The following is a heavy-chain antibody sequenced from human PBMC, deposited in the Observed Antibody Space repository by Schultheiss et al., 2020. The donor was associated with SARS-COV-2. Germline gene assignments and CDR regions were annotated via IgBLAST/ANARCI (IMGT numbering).Heavy chain of an antibody. V-gene: IGHV4-34*03. CDR3: LGGRYYSGYYYAMDV. CDR2: IDHSGST. D-gene: IGHD1-26*01. J-gene: IGHJ6*02. CDR1: GGSFSGYY. Sequence: GSLRLSCAVYGGSFSGYYWSWIRQPPGKGLEWIGEIDHSGSTNYNPSLKSRVTMSVDTSKNQFSLKLSSVTAADTAVYYCLGGRYYSGYYYAMDVWGQGTTVTVSS.